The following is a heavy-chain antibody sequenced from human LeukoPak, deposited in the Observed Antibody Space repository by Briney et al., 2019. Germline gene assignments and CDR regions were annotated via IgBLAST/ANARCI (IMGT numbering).Heavy chain of an antibody. V-gene: IGHV1-46*01. CDR1: GYTFTSYY. D-gene: IGHD6-13*01. Sequence: ASVKVSCKASGYTFTSYYMHWVRQAPGQGLEWMGIINPSGGSTSYAQKFQGRVTITRDTSISTAYMELSRLRSDDTAVYYCAREIVNIAAAEDWGQGTLVTVSS. CDR2: INPSGGST. J-gene: IGHJ4*02. CDR3: AREIVNIAAAED.